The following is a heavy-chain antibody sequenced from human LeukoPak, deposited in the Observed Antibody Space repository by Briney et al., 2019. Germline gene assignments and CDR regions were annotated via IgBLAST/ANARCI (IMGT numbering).Heavy chain of an antibody. CDR2: IYPGDSDT. CDR1: GYIFNSYW. CDR3: ARHYPEGGYNYVDY. V-gene: IGHV5-51*01. D-gene: IGHD5-24*01. Sequence: TAGESLKISCKGSGYIFNSYWIGCVRQMPGKGLEWMGIIYPGDSDTRYSPSFQGQVTISADKSISTAYLQWSSLKASDTAMYYCARHYPEGGYNYVDYWGQGTLITVSS. J-gene: IGHJ4*02.